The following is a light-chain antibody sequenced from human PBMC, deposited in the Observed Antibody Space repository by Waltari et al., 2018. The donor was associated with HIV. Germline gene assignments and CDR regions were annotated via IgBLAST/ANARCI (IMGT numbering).Light chain of an antibody. Sequence: QSALTQPASVSGSPGQSNTITCTGPSSDVGGSNYVTWYQQHPGQAPKLMIYEVSNRPSGVSNRFSGSKSGNTASLTISGLQAEDEADYYCSSYTSSSTLRVFGGGTKLTVL. CDR2: EVS. CDR3: SSYTSSSTLRV. J-gene: IGLJ3*02. V-gene: IGLV2-14*01. CDR1: SSDVGGSNY.